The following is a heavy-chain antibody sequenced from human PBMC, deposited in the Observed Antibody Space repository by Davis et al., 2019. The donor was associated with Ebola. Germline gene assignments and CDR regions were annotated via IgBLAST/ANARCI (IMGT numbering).Heavy chain of an antibody. CDR1: GFTFTNYW. Sequence: PGGSLRLSCAASGFTFTNYWMTWVRQAPGKGLEWVAHIKEDGSRKYYVDSVKGRFTISRDNAKTSLSLQMNSLRVDDTAVYYCVRDAGWQRLDNWGQGTQVTVSS. V-gene: IGHV3-7*01. D-gene: IGHD4-23*01. CDR3: VRDAGWQRLDN. CDR2: IKEDGSRK. J-gene: IGHJ4*02.